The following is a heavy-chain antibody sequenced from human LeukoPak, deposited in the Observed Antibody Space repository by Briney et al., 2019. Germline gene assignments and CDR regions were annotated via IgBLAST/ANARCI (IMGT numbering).Heavy chain of an antibody. V-gene: IGHV4-34*01. CDR1: GGSFSGYY. CDR2: INHSGST. Sequence: SETLSLTCAVYGGSFSGYYWSWIRQPPGKGLEWIGEINHSGSTNYNPSLKSRVTISVDTSKNQFSLKLSSVTAADTAVYYCARFKRGGYSYGSFDYWGQGTLVTVSS. J-gene: IGHJ4*02. D-gene: IGHD5-18*01. CDR3: ARFKRGGYSYGSFDY.